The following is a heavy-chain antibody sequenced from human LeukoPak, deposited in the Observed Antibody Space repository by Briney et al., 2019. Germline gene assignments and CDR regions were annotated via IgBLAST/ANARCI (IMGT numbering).Heavy chain of an antibody. Sequence: SGTLSLTCTVSGGSISSGGYSWSWIRQPPGKGLEWIGYIYHSGSTYYNPSLKSRVTISVDRSKNQFSLKLSSVTAADTAVYYCARAEQLVPYYFDYWGQGTLVTVSS. CDR3: ARAEQLVPYYFDY. J-gene: IGHJ4*02. CDR2: IYHSGST. V-gene: IGHV4-30-2*01. CDR1: GGSISSGGYS. D-gene: IGHD6-13*01.